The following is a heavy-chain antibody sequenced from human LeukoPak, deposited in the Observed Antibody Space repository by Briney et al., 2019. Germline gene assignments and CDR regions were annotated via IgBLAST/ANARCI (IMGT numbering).Heavy chain of an antibody. CDR2: INHSGST. J-gene: IGHJ6*03. D-gene: IGHD6-19*01. Sequence: SETLSLTCAVYGGSFSGYYWSWIRQPPGKGLEWIGEINHSGSTNYNPSLKSRVTISVDTSKNQFSLKLSSVTAADTAVYYCARNRIAVDRYYYYYMDVWGKGTTVTISS. CDR3: ARNRIAVDRYYYYYMDV. V-gene: IGHV4-34*01. CDR1: GGSFSGYY.